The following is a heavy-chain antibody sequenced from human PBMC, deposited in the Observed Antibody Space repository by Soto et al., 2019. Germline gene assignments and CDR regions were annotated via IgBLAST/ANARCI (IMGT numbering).Heavy chain of an antibody. Sequence: PGGSLGLSCAASGFTFSSYAMSWVRQAPGKGLEWVSAISGSGGSTYYADSVKGRFTISRDNSKNTLYLQMNSLRAEDTAVYYCAKGPYCSSTSCQYYFDYWGQGTLVTVSS. CDR1: GFTFSSYA. J-gene: IGHJ4*02. D-gene: IGHD2-2*01. CDR2: ISGSGGST. V-gene: IGHV3-23*01. CDR3: AKGPYCSSTSCQYYFDY.